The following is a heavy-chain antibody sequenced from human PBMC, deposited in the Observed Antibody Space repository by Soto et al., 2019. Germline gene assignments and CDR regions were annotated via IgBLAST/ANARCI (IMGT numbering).Heavy chain of an antibody. J-gene: IGHJ5*02. Sequence: QVQLVQSGAEVKKPGASVKITCKASGYTFISYYMYWVRQAPGQGLEWMGIINPRGGDTRYAQKFHGRVTVTSDTSTSTVSMELSSLRSDDTAVYYCARGSPSSSRLGWLDPWGQGTLVTVSS. CDR1: GYTFISYY. CDR3: ARGSPSSSRLGWLDP. CDR2: INPRGGDT. D-gene: IGHD2-2*01. V-gene: IGHV1-46*01.